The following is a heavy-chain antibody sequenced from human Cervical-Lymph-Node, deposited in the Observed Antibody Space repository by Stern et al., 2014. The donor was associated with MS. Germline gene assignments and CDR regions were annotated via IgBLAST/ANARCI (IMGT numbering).Heavy chain of an antibody. CDR2: ISSEGDTI. CDR3: ARGFLHNSFDL. J-gene: IGHJ3*01. V-gene: IGHV3-48*02. CDR1: EFVFRRYS. Sequence: VQLVESGGGLVQPGGSLRLTCVGSEFVFRRYSMDWVRQAAGKGLEWLSVISSEGDTIYYADSVRGRFTISRDDDKNSIFLQMTNLRDKDAAVYCCARGFLHNSFDLWGLGTVVTVSS. D-gene: IGHD5-24*01.